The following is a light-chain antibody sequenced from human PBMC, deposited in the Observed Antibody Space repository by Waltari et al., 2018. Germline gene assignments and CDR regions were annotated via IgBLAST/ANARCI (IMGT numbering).Light chain of an antibody. CDR1: QDISND. Sequence: DIQMTQSPSSLSASVGDRVTITCQASQDISNDLNWYQQKPGKAPQLLIYDASNLEAGVPSRFSGSGSGTDFTFTISSVKPEDVATYYCQQFDNPPRTFGRGTKLEIK. J-gene: IGKJ2*01. CDR2: DAS. CDR3: QQFDNPPRT. V-gene: IGKV1-33*01.